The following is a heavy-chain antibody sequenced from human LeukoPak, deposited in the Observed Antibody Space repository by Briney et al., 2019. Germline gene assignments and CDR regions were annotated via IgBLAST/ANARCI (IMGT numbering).Heavy chain of an antibody. CDR1: GFTFSSYG. CDR2: ISGSGGST. Sequence: GGSLRLSCAASGFTFSSYGMSWVRQAPGKGLEWVSAISGSGGSTYYADSVKGRFTISRDNSKNKLYLQMNSLRAEDTAIYYCAKASRDIPAAGPSGYYFDYWGQGTLVTVSS. CDR3: AKASRDIPAAGPSGYYFDY. V-gene: IGHV3-23*01. J-gene: IGHJ4*02. D-gene: IGHD6-13*01.